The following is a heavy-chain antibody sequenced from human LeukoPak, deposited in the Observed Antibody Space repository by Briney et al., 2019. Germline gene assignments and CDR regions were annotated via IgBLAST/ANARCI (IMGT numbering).Heavy chain of an antibody. J-gene: IGHJ4*02. D-gene: IGHD3-22*01. V-gene: IGHV3-23*01. Sequence: GGSLRLSCAASGFTFSAYAMSWVRQAPGKGLVWVSGISGSGGGTYYADSVKGRFTISRDNFKNTLYLQMNSLRAEDTAVYYCAKGSLYDSSGYYYPDYWGQETLVTVSS. CDR3: AKGSLYDSSGYYYPDY. CDR1: GFTFSAYA. CDR2: ISGSGGGT.